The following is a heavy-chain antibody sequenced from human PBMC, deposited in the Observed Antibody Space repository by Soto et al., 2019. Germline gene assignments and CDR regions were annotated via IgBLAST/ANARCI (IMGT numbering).Heavy chain of an antibody. CDR2: IIPIFGTA. V-gene: IGHV1-69*13. CDR1: GYTFTGYY. Sequence: GASVKVSCKASGYTFTGYYIHWVRQAPGQGLEWMGGIIPIFGTANYAQKFQGRVTITADESTSTAYMELSSLRSEDTAVYYCASGSRYYDSSGYYFDYWGQGALVTVSS. J-gene: IGHJ4*02. D-gene: IGHD3-22*01. CDR3: ASGSRYYDSSGYYFDY.